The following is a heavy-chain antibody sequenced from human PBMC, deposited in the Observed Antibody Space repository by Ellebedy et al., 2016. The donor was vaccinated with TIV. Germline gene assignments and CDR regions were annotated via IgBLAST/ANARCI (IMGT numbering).Heavy chain of an antibody. D-gene: IGHD3-10*01. CDR3: ARVSQVWFGELLTRNYYYGMDV. Sequence: PGGSLRLSCAASGVTFSSYAMHWVRQAPGKGLEWVAVISYDGINKYYADSVKGRLTISRDNSKNTLYLQMNSLRAEDTAVYYCARVSQVWFGELLTRNYYYGMDVWGQGTTVTVSS. V-gene: IGHV3-30-3*01. CDR1: GVTFSSYA. J-gene: IGHJ6*02. CDR2: ISYDGINK.